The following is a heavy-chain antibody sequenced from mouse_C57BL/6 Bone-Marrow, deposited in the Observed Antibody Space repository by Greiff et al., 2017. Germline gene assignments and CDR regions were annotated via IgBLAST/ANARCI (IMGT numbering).Heavy chain of an antibody. V-gene: IGHV1-22*01. J-gene: IGHJ4*01. D-gene: IGHD3-3*01. Sequence: DVQLQESGPELVKPGASVKMSCKASGYTFTDYNMHWVKQSHGKSLEWIGYINPNNGGTSYNQKFKGKATLTVNKSSSTAYMELRSLTSEDSAVYYCARGLGYAMDYWGQGTSVTVSS. CDR1: GYTFTDYN. CDR2: INPNNGGT. CDR3: ARGLGYAMDY.